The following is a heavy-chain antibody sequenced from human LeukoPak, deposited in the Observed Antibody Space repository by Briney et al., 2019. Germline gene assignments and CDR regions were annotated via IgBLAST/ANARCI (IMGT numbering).Heavy chain of an antibody. Sequence: GGSLRLSCAASGFPFSNHGMHWVRQAPGKGLEWVAVISYDRRNKYYADSVKGRFTISRDNSQNTLSLQMNSLRAEDTAVYYCVKDGDDSGWNYFDYWGQGTLVTVSS. D-gene: IGHD6-19*01. CDR2: ISYDRRNK. CDR3: VKDGDDSGWNYFDY. J-gene: IGHJ4*02. CDR1: GFPFSNHG. V-gene: IGHV3-30*18.